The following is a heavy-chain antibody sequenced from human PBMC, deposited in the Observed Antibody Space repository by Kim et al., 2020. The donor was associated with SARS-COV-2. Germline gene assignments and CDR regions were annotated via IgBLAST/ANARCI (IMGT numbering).Heavy chain of an antibody. CDR2: MNPNSGNT. J-gene: IGHJ4*02. CDR1: GYTFTSYD. V-gene: IGHV1-8*01. CDR3: ARGLSSYEGYCSGGSCYWGGLGFDY. D-gene: IGHD2-15*01. Sequence: ASVKVSCKASGYTFTSYDINWVRQATGQGLEWMGWMNPNSGNTGYAQKFQGRVTMTRNTSISTAYMELSSLRSEDTAVYYCARGLSSYEGYCSGGSCYWGGLGFDYWGQGTLVTVSS.